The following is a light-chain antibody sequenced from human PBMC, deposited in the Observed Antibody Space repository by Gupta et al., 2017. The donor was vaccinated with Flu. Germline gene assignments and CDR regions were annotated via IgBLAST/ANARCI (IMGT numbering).Light chain of an antibody. CDR2: GNN. V-gene: IGLV1-40*01. CDR1: SSNIGAGYD. CDR3: QSYDSSLSAVV. Sequence: TGSSSNIGAGYDVHWYQQFPGTAPKVLLYGNNNRPSGVPGRFSGSNSGTSASLAITGLHAEDEADYYCQSYDSSLSAVVFGGGTKLTVL. J-gene: IGLJ2*01.